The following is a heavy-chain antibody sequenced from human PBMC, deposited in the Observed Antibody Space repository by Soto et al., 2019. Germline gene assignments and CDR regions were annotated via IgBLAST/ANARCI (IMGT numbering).Heavy chain of an antibody. Sequence: PSETLSLTCTVSGGSISSGDYYWSWIRQPPGKGLEWIGYIYYSGSTYYNPSLKSRVTISVDTSKNQFSLKLSSVTAADTAVYYCARALGGYSSSSEDYWGQGTLVTVSS. J-gene: IGHJ4*02. D-gene: IGHD6-6*01. CDR1: GGSISSGDYY. CDR3: ARALGGYSSSSEDY. CDR2: IYYSGST. V-gene: IGHV4-30-4*01.